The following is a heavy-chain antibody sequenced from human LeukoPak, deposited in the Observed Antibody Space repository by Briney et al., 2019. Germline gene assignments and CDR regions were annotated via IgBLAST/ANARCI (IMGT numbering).Heavy chain of an antibody. CDR3: ARAGGYSISWSGWAFDI. V-gene: IGHV4-59*01. Sequence: SETLSLTCTVSGGSISSYYWRWIRQPPGKGLEWIGYIYYSGSTNYNPSLKSRVTISVDTSKNQFSLKLSSVTAADTAVYYCARAGGYSISWSGWAFDIWGQGTMVTVSS. CDR1: GGSISSYY. J-gene: IGHJ3*02. D-gene: IGHD6-13*01. CDR2: IYYSGST.